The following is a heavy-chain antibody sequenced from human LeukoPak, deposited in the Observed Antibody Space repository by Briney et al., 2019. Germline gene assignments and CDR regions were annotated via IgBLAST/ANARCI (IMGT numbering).Heavy chain of an antibody. CDR2: IIPIFGTA. CDR1: GGTFSSYA. D-gene: IGHD1-1*01. CDR3: ARGPELERFDY. V-gene: IGHV1-69*05. J-gene: IGHJ4*02. Sequence: GASVKVSCTASGGTFSSYAISWVRQAPGQGLEWMGGIIPIFGTANYAQKYQGRVTITTDESTSTAYMELSSLRPEDTAVYYCARGPELERFDYWGQGTLVTVSS.